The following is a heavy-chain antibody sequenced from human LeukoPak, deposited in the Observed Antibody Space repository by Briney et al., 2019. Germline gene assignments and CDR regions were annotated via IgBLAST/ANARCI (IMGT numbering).Heavy chain of an antibody. Sequence: ASVKVSCKASGYTFTSYGISWVRQAPGQGLEWMGWISAYNGNTNYAQKFQGRVTITADESTSTAYMELSSLRSEDTAVYYCARVSSSSPYFDYWGQGTLVTVSS. CDR1: GYTFTSYG. CDR2: ISAYNGNT. D-gene: IGHD6-6*01. CDR3: ARVSSSSPYFDY. V-gene: IGHV1-18*01. J-gene: IGHJ4*02.